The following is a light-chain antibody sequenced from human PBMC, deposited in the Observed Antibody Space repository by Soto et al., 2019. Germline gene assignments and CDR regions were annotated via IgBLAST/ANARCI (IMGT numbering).Light chain of an antibody. V-gene: IGLV2-8*01. CDR1: SSDVGGYNY. CDR2: EVS. CDR3: SSYAGSPLL. J-gene: IGLJ2*01. Sequence: QSVLTQPPSASGSPGQSVTISCTGTSSDVGGYNYVSWYQQHPGKAPKLIIYEVSKRPSGVPDRFSGSKSGNTASLTVSGLQAEDEADYYCSSYAGSPLLFGGGTKLTVL.